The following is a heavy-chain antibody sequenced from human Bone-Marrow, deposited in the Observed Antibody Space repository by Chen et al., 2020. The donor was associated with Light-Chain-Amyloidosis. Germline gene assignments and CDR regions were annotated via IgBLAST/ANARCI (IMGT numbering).Heavy chain of an antibody. CDR1: GYTFPNYW. CDR2: IYPDDSDA. Sequence: EVQLEQSGPEVIKPGESLKISCKGSGYTFPNYWIGWVRQMPGKGLEWMGVIYPDDSDARSRPSFEGQVTISADKSITTAYLQWRSLKASASSLSSSSPPPSSSTFSSCGPGPLVTVSS. J-gene: IGHJ5*01. CDR3: SPPPSSSTFSS. V-gene: IGHV5-51*01.